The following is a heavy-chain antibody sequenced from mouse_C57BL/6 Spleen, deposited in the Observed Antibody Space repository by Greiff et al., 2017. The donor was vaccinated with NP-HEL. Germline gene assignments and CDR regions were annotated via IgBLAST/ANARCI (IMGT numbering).Heavy chain of an antibody. V-gene: IGHV1-55*01. CDR1: GYTFTSYW. Sequence: QVQLQQPGAELVKPGASVKMSCKASGYTFTSYWITWVKQRPGQGLEWIGDIYPGSGSTNYNEKFKSKATLTVDTSSSTAYMQLSSLTSEDSAVYYCARGARATMVTWFAYWGQGTLVTVSA. CDR3: ARGARATMVTWFAY. CDR2: IYPGSGST. D-gene: IGHD2-2*01. J-gene: IGHJ3*01.